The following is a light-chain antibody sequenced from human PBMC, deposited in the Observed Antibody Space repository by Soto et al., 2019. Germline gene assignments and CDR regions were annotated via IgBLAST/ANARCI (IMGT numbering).Light chain of an antibody. Sequence: DIQMTQSPSSLSASKGDRVTITCRASQSISIYLNWYQQKPGKAPRLLIYAATSLQSGVPSRFSGGGSGADFTLTVSSLQPEDFATYYCQQSYSTPHTFGQGTKVEVK. CDR2: AAT. J-gene: IGKJ1*01. CDR1: QSISIY. CDR3: QQSYSTPHT. V-gene: IGKV1-39*01.